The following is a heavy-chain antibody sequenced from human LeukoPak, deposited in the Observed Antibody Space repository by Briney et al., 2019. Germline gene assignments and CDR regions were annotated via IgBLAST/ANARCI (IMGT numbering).Heavy chain of an antibody. CDR1: GGTFSSYA. D-gene: IGHD5-18*01. CDR3: ASDSDQYSYGLY. V-gene: IGHV1-69*06. CDR2: IIPIFGTA. Sequence: GASVKVSCKASGGTFSSYAISWVRQAPGQGLEWMGGIIPIFGTANYAQKFQGRVTITADKSTSTAYMELSSLRSEDTAVYYCASDSDQYSYGLYWGQGTLVTVSS. J-gene: IGHJ1*01.